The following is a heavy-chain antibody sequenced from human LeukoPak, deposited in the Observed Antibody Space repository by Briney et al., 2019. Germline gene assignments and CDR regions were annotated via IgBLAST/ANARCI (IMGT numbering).Heavy chain of an antibody. CDR2: ISWNSGSI. D-gene: IGHD3-10*01. CDR1: GFTFDDYA. Sequence: PGGSLRLSCAASGFTFDDYAMHWVRQAPGKGLEWVSGISWNSGSIGYADSVKGRFTISRDNAKNSLYLQMNSLRAEDTALYYCAVSLGTLFDYWGQGTLVTVSS. V-gene: IGHV3-9*01. J-gene: IGHJ4*02. CDR3: AVSLGTLFDY.